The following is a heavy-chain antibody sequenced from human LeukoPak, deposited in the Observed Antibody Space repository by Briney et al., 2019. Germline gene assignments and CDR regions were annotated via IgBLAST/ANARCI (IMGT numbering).Heavy chain of an antibody. Sequence: GGSLRLSCVASGFTFNNYWMHWVRQAPGEGLVWVSRIDSDGSGTSYADSAKGRFTISRDNAKNTLYLQMNSLRAEDTAVYYCGTTFEYWGQGTLVTVSS. J-gene: IGHJ4*02. CDR2: IDSDGSGT. CDR3: GTTFEY. CDR1: GFTFNNYW. V-gene: IGHV3-74*01.